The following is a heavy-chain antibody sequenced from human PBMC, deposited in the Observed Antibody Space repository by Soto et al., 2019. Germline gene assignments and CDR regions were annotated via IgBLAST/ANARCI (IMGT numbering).Heavy chain of an antibody. CDR1: GGSFSGYY. CDR2: INHSGST. D-gene: IGHD3-22*01. CDR3: AREDYYDSSGYYYVPSDY. V-gene: IGHV4-34*01. J-gene: IGHJ4*02. Sequence: SETLSLTCAVYGGSFSGYYWSWIRQPPGKGLEWIGEINHSGSTNYNPSLKSRVTISVDTSKNQFSLKLSSVTAADTAVYYCAREDYYDSSGYYYVPSDYWGQGTLVTVSS.